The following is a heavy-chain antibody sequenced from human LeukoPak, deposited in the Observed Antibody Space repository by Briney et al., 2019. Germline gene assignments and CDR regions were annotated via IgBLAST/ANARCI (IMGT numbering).Heavy chain of an antibody. CDR1: GGSISSYY. D-gene: IGHD5-12*01. Sequence: SETLSLTCTIPGGSISSYYWSWIRQPPGKGLEWIGYIYYTGSTNHNPSLKSRVTISVDTSKNQFSLKLSSVTAADTAVYYCARVVYSGYDFRGAMDVWGKGTTVTVSS. J-gene: IGHJ6*03. CDR3: ARVVYSGYDFRGAMDV. CDR2: IYYTGST. V-gene: IGHV4-59*01.